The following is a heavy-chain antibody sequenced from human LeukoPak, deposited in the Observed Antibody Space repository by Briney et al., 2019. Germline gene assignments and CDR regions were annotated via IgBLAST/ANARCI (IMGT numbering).Heavy chain of an antibody. CDR1: GFTFSTYW. J-gene: IGHJ4*02. CDR3: ARDSPETTTDTYPEEFDY. CDR2: LNPDGSNI. D-gene: IGHD1-1*01. Sequence: PGGSLRLSCAASGFTFSTYWMHWVRQAPGKGLVWVSRLNPDGSNIRYADSVKGRFTISRDNAKSTLYLQMNSPRVEDTAVYYCARDSPETTTDTYPEEFDYWGQGTPVTVSS. V-gene: IGHV3-74*01.